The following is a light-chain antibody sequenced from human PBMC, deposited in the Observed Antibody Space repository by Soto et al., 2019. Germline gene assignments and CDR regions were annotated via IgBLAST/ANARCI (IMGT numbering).Light chain of an antibody. Sequence: EIVLTQSPGTLSLSPGERATLSCRASQSVSSAYLAWYQHKPGQPPTLLIYAASSRVTGIPDRFSGSGSGTDFPLTISRLEPEDVAVYYCQQYGSSSTWTFGQGTKVEIK. CDR1: QSVSSAY. CDR3: QQYGSSSTWT. V-gene: IGKV3-20*01. J-gene: IGKJ1*01. CDR2: AAS.